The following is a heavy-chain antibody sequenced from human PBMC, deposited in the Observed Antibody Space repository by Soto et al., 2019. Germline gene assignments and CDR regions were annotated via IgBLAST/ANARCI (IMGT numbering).Heavy chain of an antibody. V-gene: IGHV4-39*01. Sequence: SETLSLTCTVSGVSIHNSHSFWGWIRQPPGKGLEFIGTVYYSGGAHYNSSLKSRVTISVDTANNQVSLRMRSLTAADTAVYYCGRVVEGATRHTDLDSWGQGTLVTVAS. D-gene: IGHD2-21*01. CDR2: VYYSGGA. CDR3: GRVVEGATRHTDLDS. CDR1: GVSIHNSHSF. J-gene: IGHJ5*01.